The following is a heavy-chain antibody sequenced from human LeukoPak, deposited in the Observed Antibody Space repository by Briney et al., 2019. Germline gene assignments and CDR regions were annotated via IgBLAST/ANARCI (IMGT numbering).Heavy chain of an antibody. CDR1: GGSISSHY. J-gene: IGHJ3*01. CDR2: IYNIGST. Sequence: SETLSLTCTVSGGSISSHYWSWIRQPPGKGLEWIGYIYNIGSTNYNPSLRGRVTISLDTSKNQFSLKLTSVTAADTAVYFCARDDYGVFDAFDVWGQGTVVTVSS. CDR3: ARDDYGVFDAFDV. V-gene: IGHV4-59*08. D-gene: IGHD3-16*01.